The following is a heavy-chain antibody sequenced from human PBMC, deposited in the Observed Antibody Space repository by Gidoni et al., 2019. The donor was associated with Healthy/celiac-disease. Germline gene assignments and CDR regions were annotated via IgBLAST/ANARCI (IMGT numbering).Heavy chain of an antibody. D-gene: IGHD3-10*01. CDR3: AKWSGAYYYYMDV. V-gene: IGHV3-23*01. CDR1: GLTFSLYA. Sequence: EVQLLDSGGGLVQPGGSLRLSWAPYGLTFSLYAMSWVRPAPGKGLEWISAIRGNSGSTYYADSVKGRFTISRDNSKNTLYLQMNSLRAEDTAVYYCAKWSGAYYYYMDVWGKGTTVTVSS. CDR2: IRGNSGST. J-gene: IGHJ6*03.